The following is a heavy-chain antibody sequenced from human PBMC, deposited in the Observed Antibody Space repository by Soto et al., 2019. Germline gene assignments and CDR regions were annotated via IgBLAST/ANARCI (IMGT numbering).Heavy chain of an antibody. CDR2: ISSSSSYI. CDR1: GFTFSSYS. J-gene: IGHJ4*02. Sequence: EVQLVESGGGLVKPGGSLRLSCAASGFTFSSYSMNWVRQAPGKGLEWVSSISSSSSYIYYADSVKGRFTISRDNAKNSLYLQMNSLRAEDTAVYYCARAPYSGSLRKNLDFDYWGQGTLVTVSS. V-gene: IGHV3-21*01. CDR3: ARAPYSGSLRKNLDFDY. D-gene: IGHD1-26*01.